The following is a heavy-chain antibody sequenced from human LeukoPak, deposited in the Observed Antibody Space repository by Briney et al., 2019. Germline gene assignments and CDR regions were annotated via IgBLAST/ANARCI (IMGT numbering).Heavy chain of an antibody. J-gene: IGHJ4*02. D-gene: IGHD6-19*01. CDR1: KFNFNTYG. Sequence: GGSLRLSCATSKFNFNTYGMSWVRQAPGKGLEWVSSISGSGGSTQYADSVQGRFTISRDNSKNTLYLQMNSLRAEDTAVYYCASCGGWYYFDYWGQGTLVTVSS. V-gene: IGHV3-23*01. CDR3: ASCGGWYYFDY. CDR2: ISGSGGST.